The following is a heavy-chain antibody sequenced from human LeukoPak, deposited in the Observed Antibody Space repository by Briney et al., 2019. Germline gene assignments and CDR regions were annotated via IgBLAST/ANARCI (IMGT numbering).Heavy chain of an antibody. V-gene: IGHV5-51*01. D-gene: IGHD6-13*01. Sequence: GESLKISCKGSGYSFTSYWIGWVRQMPGKGLEWMGIIYPGDSDTRYSPSFQGQVTISADKSISTAYLQWSSLKASDTAMYYCAGLPATVGYSSSWYGDLDYWGQGTLVTVSS. CDR3: AGLPATVGYSSSWYGDLDY. J-gene: IGHJ4*02. CDR1: GYSFTSYW. CDR2: IYPGDSDT.